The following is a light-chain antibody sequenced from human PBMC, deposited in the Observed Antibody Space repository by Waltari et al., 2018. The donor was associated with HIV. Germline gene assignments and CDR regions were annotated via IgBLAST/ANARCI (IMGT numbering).Light chain of an antibody. CDR3: QEFDDDSWS. Sequence: VLTQSPGTLSLSPGERATLSCRASRSVGSTYFGWYQQKSGQPPRLLVYGTCKRGAGMPDRFSGSGSWTDFTLTISRLEPEDYAVYYWQEFDDDSWSFGHGTKVEI. CDR2: GTC. V-gene: IGKV3-20*01. CDR1: RSVGSTY. J-gene: IGKJ1*01.